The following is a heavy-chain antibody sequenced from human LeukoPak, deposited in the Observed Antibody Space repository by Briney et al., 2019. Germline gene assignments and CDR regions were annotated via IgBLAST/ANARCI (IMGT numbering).Heavy chain of an antibody. CDR3: AKWARLWLHAFDI. CDR1: GFTFSDYY. J-gene: IGHJ3*02. D-gene: IGHD5-18*01. Sequence: GGSLRLSCAASGFTFSDYYMSWIRQAPGKGLEWVSYISSSGSTIYYADSVKGRFTISRDNAKNSLYLQMNSLRAEDTAVYYCAKWARLWLHAFDIWGQGTMVTVSS. V-gene: IGHV3-11*01. CDR2: ISSSGSTI.